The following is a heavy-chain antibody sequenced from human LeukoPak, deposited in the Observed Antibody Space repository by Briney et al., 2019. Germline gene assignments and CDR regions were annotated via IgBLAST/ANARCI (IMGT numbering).Heavy chain of an antibody. V-gene: IGHV3-21*01. D-gene: IGHD3-22*01. J-gene: IGHJ4*02. CDR1: GFSFSSYS. CDR2: ISSSSSYI. CDR3: ARGYYDSSGCYSAADY. Sequence: GGSLRLSCTASGFSFSSYSMNWVRQAPGKGLEWVSCISSSSSYIYYADSVKGRFTISRDNAKNSLYLQMNSLRAEDTAVYYCARGYYDSSGCYSAADYWCQGTLVTASS.